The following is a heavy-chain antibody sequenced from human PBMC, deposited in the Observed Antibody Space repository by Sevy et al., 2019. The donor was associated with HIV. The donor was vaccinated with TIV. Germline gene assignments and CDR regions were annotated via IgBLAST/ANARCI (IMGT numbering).Heavy chain of an antibody. V-gene: IGHV3-9*01. D-gene: IGHD3-22*01. J-gene: IGHJ3*02. CDR3: VKDRAPYYDRDNGFDI. CDR2: ISWNSGSI. CDR1: GFTFDDYA. Sequence: GGSLRLSCAASGFTFDDYAMHWVRQAPGKGLEWVSGISWNSGSIGYADSVKGRFTISRDNAKNSLYLQMNSLRAEDTALYYCVKDRAPYYDRDNGFDIWGQGTMVTVSS.